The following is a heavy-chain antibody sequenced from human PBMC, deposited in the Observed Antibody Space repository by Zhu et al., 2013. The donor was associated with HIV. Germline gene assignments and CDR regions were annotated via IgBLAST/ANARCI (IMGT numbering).Heavy chain of an antibody. V-gene: IGHV4-61*01. Sequence: VQLQESGPGLVKPSETLSLTCTVSGGSVSSGSYYWSWIRQPPGKGLEWIGYIYYSGSTNYNPSLKSRVTISVDTSKNQFSLKLSSVTAADTAVYYCARVETIFGVVAYHGAFDIWGQGTMVTVSS. D-gene: IGHD3-3*01. CDR1: GGSVSSGSYY. CDR2: IYYSGST. J-gene: IGHJ3*02. CDR3: ARVETIFGVVAYHGAFDI.